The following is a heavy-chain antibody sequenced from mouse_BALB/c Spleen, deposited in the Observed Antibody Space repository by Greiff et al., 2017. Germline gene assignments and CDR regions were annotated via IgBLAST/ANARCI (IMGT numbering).Heavy chain of an antibody. D-gene: IGHD1-1*01. V-gene: IGHV5-12-1*01. CDR1: GFAFSSYD. CDR2: ISSGGGST. J-gene: IGHJ4*01. Sequence: EVKLVESGGGLVKPGGSLKLSCAASGFAFSSYDMSWVRQTPEKRLEWVAYISSGGGSTYYPDTVKGRFTISRDNAKNTLYLQMSSLKSEDTAMYYCAKIHLSRGYYYAMDYWGQGTSVTVSS. CDR3: AKIHLSRGYYYAMDY.